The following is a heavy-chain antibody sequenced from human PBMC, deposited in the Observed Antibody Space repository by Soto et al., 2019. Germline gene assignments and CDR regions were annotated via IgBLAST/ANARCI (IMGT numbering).Heavy chain of an antibody. CDR3: ARHESTYFDY. Sequence: EVQLVQSGAEMRKPGESLRISCMFSGDTFGNYWIAWVRQVPGKGLEWMGIIYVRDSDTKYSPSFQGQVTISADKSTSTAYLQWSRLKASDTAIYYCARHESTYFDYWGQGTLVTVSS. CDR2: IYVRDSDT. CDR1: GDTFGNYW. J-gene: IGHJ4*02. V-gene: IGHV5-51*01.